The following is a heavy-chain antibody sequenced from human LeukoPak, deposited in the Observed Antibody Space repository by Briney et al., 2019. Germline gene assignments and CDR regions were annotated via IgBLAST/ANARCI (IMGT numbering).Heavy chain of an antibody. Sequence: SQTLSLTCTVSGGSISSGDYYWSWIRQPPGKGLEWIGYIYYSGSTYNPSLKSRVTISVDTSKNQFSLKLSSVTAADTAVYYCARSLTIFGVVTDWGQGTLVTVSS. V-gene: IGHV4-30-4*08. CDR1: GGSISSGDYY. J-gene: IGHJ4*02. D-gene: IGHD3-3*01. CDR3: ARSLTIFGVVTD. CDR2: IYYSGST.